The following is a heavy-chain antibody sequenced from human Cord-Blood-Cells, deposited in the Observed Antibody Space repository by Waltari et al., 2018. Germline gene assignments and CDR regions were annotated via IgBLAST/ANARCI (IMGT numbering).Heavy chain of an antibody. J-gene: IGHJ4*02. Sequence: QVQLQQWGAGLLKPSETLSLTCAVYGGSFSGYYWSWIRQPPGKGLEWIGEINHSGSTNYNPSLKSRVTISVDTSKNQFSLKLSSVTAADTAVYYYARNGVLGDILTGYDYWGQGTLVTVSS. V-gene: IGHV4-34*01. CDR1: GGSFSGYY. D-gene: IGHD3-9*01. CDR3: ARNGVLGDILTGYDY. CDR2: INHSGST.